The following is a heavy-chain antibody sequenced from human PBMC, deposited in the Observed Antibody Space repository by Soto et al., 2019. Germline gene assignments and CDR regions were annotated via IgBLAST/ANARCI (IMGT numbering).Heavy chain of an antibody. CDR2: IYHSRSI. D-gene: IGHD2-21*02. V-gene: IGHV4-38-2*02. Sequence: PSETLSLTCRISGYNIGSGFYWGWIRQPPGKGLEWIGSIYHSRSIYYNPSLNSRVTISVDMSKNQFSLNLTSVTAADTAVYYCARVFVTSSRGTHRPWFDPWGQGTLVTVSS. J-gene: IGHJ5*02. CDR1: GYNIGSGFY. CDR3: ARVFVTSSRGTHRPWFDP.